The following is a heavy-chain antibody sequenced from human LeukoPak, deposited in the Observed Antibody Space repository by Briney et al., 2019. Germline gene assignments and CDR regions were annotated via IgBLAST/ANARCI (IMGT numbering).Heavy chain of an antibody. V-gene: IGHV3-7*01. D-gene: IGHD3-22*01. Sequence: RSLRLSCAASGFTFSSYWMSWVRQAPGKGLEWVANIKQDGSERYYVDSVKGRFTISRDNAKNSLYLQMNSLRAEDTAVYYCARVGPTYYYDSSGYYYPWFDYWGQGTLVTVSS. CDR2: IKQDGSER. J-gene: IGHJ4*02. CDR1: GFTFSSYW. CDR3: ARVGPTYYYDSSGYYYPWFDY.